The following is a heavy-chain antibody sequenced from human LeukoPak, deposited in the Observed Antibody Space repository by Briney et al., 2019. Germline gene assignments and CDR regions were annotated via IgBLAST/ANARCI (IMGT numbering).Heavy chain of an antibody. V-gene: IGHV4-39*07. CDR3: ARLRGYSGHPGYYYYYYMDV. J-gene: IGHJ6*03. D-gene: IGHD5-12*01. CDR2: IYYSGST. Sequence: SETLSLTCTVSGGSISSSSYYWGWIRQPPGKGLEWIGSIYYSGSTYYNPSLKSRVTISVDTSKNQFSLKLSSVTAADTAVYYCARLRGYSGHPGYYYYYYMDVWGKGTTVTVSS. CDR1: GGSISSSSYY.